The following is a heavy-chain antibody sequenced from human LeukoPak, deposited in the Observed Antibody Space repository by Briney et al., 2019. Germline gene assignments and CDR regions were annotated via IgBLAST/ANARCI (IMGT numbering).Heavy chain of an antibody. CDR1: GFTVSSNY. V-gene: IGHV3-53*01. CDR2: IYSGGST. D-gene: IGHD3/OR15-3a*01. CDR3: ARDADYGFGAFDI. Sequence: GGSLRLSCAASGFTVSSNYMSWVRQAPGKGLEWVSVIYSGGSTYYADSVEGRFTISRDNSKNTLYLQMNSLRAEDTAVYYCARDADYGFGAFDIWGQGTMVTVSS. J-gene: IGHJ3*02.